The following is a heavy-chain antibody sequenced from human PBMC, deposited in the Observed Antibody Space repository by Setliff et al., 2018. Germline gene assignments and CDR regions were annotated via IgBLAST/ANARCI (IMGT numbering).Heavy chain of an antibody. Sequence: SGPTLVNPTQTLTLTCTFSGFSLSTSGVGVAWIRQPPGKALEWLALISWDDNKRYSPSLKSRLTITKDTSKDQVVLTLTNIDPVDTATYFCSTRRKLLWFGETNDAFDIWGQGTMVTVSS. CDR3: STRRKLLWFGETNDAFDI. CDR2: ISWDDNK. D-gene: IGHD3-10*01. V-gene: IGHV2-5*02. CDR1: GFSLSTSGVG. J-gene: IGHJ3*02.